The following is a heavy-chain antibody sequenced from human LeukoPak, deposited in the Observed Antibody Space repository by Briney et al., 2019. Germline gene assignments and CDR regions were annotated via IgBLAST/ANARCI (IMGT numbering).Heavy chain of an antibody. CDR2: ISDSGGST. D-gene: IGHD3-3*01. J-gene: IGHJ4*02. Sequence: GGSLRLSCAASGFTFSSNAMSWVRQAPGKGLEWVSAISDSGGSTYYADSVKGRFTISRDNSKNTLYLQMNSLRAEDTAVYYCATLFRFTSGSHLYYFDYWGQGTLVTVSS. CDR1: GFTFSSNA. V-gene: IGHV3-23*01. CDR3: ATLFRFTSGSHLYYFDY.